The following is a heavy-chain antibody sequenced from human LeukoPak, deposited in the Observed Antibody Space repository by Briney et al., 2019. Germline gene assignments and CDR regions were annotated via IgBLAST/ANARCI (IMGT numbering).Heavy chain of an antibody. J-gene: IGHJ4*02. Sequence: PGGSLRLSCAASGFTFSSYAMSWFRQAPGKGLEWVSAISGSGGSTYYADSVKGRFTISRDNSKNTLYLQMNSLRAEDTAVYYCAKQGDYDILTGYPHFDYWGQGTLVTVSS. CDR2: ISGSGGST. D-gene: IGHD3-9*01. CDR3: AKQGDYDILTGYPHFDY. V-gene: IGHV3-23*01. CDR1: GFTFSSYA.